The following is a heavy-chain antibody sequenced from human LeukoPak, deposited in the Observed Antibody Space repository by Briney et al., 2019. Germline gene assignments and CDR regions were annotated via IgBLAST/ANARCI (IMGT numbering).Heavy chain of an antibody. CDR3: ARLNMVRAFITFDP. D-gene: IGHD3-10*01. CDR1: GFDFTNSW. Sequence: PGGSLRLSCAASGFDFTNSWMTWVRQAPGKGLEWVANIKQDGSEKYYVDSVKDRFTIFRDNAKNSVYLQMSSLRAEDTAVYYCARLNMVRAFITFDPWGQGTLVTVSS. J-gene: IGHJ5*02. V-gene: IGHV3-7*01. CDR2: IKQDGSEK.